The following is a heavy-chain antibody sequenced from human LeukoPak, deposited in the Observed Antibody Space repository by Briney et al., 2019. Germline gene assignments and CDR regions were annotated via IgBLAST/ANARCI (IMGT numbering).Heavy chain of an antibody. CDR2: IYYSGST. J-gene: IGHJ4*02. Sequence: SETLSLTCTVSGGSISGYYWNWIRQSPDKGLEWIGHIYYSGSTNYNPSLKSRVTISVDTSKNQFSLKLTSVTASHPPVYYCARHYEVRGATRYYFDYWGQGTLVSVSS. CDR1: GGSISGYY. D-gene: IGHD3-10*02. CDR3: ARHYEVRGATRYYFDY. V-gene: IGHV4-59*08.